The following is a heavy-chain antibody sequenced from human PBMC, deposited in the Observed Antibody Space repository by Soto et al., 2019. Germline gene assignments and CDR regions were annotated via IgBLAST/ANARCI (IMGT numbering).Heavy chain of an antibody. CDR1: GFTFSNYA. J-gene: IGHJ4*02. CDR3: AKLNLFVSAAAGRGPFDY. CDR2: VSGSGGNT. D-gene: IGHD6-13*01. V-gene: IGHV3-23*01. Sequence: VQLLESGGGLVQPGGSLRLSCAASGFTFSNYAMSWVRQAPGKGLEWVSAVSGSGGNTYYAGSVQGRFTISRDNSKNMLNLQMNSLRAEDTAVYYCAKLNLFVSAAAGRGPFDYWGQGTLVTVSS.